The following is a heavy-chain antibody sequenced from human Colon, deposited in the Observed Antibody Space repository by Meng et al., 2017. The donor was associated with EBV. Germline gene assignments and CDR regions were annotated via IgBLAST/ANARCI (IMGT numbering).Heavy chain of an antibody. J-gene: IGHJ5*02. CDR3: ARHFINWFDP. Sequence: GHLQESGPGMVKPSDALSLTCTVSGCSIGSYYWSWIRQPPGKGLEWIGYIYYSGSTNYNPSLKSRVTISVDTSKNQFSLKLSSVTAADTAVYYCARHFINWFDPWGQGTLVTVSS. V-gene: IGHV4-59*08. CDR2: IYYSGST. CDR1: GCSIGSYY.